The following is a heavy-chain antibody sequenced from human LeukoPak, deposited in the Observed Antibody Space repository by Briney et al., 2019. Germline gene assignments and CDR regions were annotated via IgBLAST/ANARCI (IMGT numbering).Heavy chain of an antibody. V-gene: IGHV1-2*06. D-gene: IGHD1-26*01. CDR2: INPNSGGT. CDR1: GYTFTGYY. J-gene: IGHJ3*02. Sequence: ASXXVSCKASGYTFTGYYMHWVRQAPGQGLEWMGRINPNSGGTNYAQKFQGRVTITSDTSISTAYMELSRLRSDDTAVYYCATLEPYVGKDAFDIWGQGTMVTVSS. CDR3: ATLEPYVGKDAFDI.